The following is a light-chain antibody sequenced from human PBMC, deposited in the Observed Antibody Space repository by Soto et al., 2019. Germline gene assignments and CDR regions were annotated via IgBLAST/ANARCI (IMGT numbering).Light chain of an antibody. CDR1: QSISSW. CDR3: QQYNSYPET. Sequence: IQMTQSPSTLSASVGDRVTITCRASQSISSWLAWYQQKPGKAPNLLIYDASSLESGVPSRFSGSGSGTEFTLTISSLHPDDFATYYCQQYNSYPETFGQGTKVEIK. CDR2: DAS. V-gene: IGKV1-5*01. J-gene: IGKJ1*01.